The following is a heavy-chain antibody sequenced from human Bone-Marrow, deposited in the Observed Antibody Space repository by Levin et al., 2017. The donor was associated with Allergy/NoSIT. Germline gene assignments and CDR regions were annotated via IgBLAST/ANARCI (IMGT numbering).Heavy chain of an antibody. Sequence: GESLKISCAGAGFGFSSYDIHWVRQAPGKGLEWSSSISSGGGKIFYAASARGRFTISRDKIGNSVNLQMNILRYEDTAGYYCPRETTRITDDGWGWYFDLWGRGSLFIVSS. CDR1: GFGFSSYD. D-gene: IGHD1-14*01. V-gene: IGHV3-48*03. J-gene: IGHJ2*01. CDR2: ISSGGGKI. CDR3: PRETTRITDDGWGWYFDL.